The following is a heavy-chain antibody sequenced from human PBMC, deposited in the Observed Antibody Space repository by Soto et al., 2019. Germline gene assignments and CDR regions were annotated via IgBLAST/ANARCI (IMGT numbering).Heavy chain of an antibody. D-gene: IGHD3-10*01. CDR1: GYTFTNYG. V-gene: IGHV1-18*01. CDR3: ARGVGSGSYYNQYNWFDP. J-gene: IGHJ5*02. Sequence: QVQLVQSGGKVKKPGASVKVSCKASGYTFTNYGISWVRQAPGQGLEWMGWINVYNGNTKYAQKVQGRVTMTTDTSTSTAYMELRSLRSDDTVVYYCARGVGSGSYYNQYNWFDPWGQGTLVTVSS. CDR2: INVYNGNT.